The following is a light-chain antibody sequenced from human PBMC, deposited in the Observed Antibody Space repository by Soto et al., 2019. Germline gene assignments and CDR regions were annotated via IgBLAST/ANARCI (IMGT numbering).Light chain of an antibody. V-gene: IGKV3-20*01. J-gene: IGKJ1*01. CDR2: GAS. CDR1: QSVRSSF. CDR3: HHYGTSWT. Sequence: EIVLTQSPGTLSLSPGERATLSCRASQSVRSSFLAWYQQKPDQAPRLLISGASSRATGIPDRFSGSGSGTDFTLTISRLEPEDFAVYYCHHYGTSWTFGQGTKVEI.